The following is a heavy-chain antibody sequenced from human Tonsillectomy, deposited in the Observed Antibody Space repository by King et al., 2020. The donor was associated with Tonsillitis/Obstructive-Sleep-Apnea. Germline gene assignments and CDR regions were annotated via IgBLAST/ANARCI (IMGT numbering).Heavy chain of an antibody. CDR1: GFSLSTSGVG. CDR3: AHSPPARPRTYGMDV. CDR2: IYWDDDK. Sequence: TLKESGPTLVKPTQTLTLTCTFSGFSLSTSGVGVGWIRLPPGKALEWLTLIYWDDDKRYSPSLRSRLTITKDTSKNQVVLTMTNMDPVDTATYYCAHSPPARPRTYGMDVWGQGTTVTVSS. D-gene: IGHD6-6*01. V-gene: IGHV2-5*02. J-gene: IGHJ6*02.